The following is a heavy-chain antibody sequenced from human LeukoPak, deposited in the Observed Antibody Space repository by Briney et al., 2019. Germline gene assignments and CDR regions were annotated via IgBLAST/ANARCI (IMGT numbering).Heavy chain of an antibody. D-gene: IGHD3-22*01. CDR2: FDPEDGET. J-gene: IGHJ4*02. CDR3: ATDSSSGYRGGFDY. Sequence: ASVKVSCKVSGYTLTELSMHWVRQAPGKGLEWMGGFDPEDGETIYAQKFQGRVTMTEDTSTDTAYMELSSLRSEDTAVYYCATDSSSGYRGGFDYRGQGTLVTVSS. V-gene: IGHV1-24*01. CDR1: GYTLTELS.